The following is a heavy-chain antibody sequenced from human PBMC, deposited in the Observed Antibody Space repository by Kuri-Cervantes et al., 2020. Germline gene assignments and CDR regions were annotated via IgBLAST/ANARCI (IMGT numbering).Heavy chain of an antibody. J-gene: IGHJ4*02. CDR1: GFTFSSYT. CDR3: ARDSSSGYYSNIDY. Sequence: GESLKISCAASGFTFSSYTMNWVRQAPGKGLEWVSYITSSGSTIYYADSVKGRFTISRDNAKNSLYLQMNSLRDEDTAVYYCARDSSSGYYSNIDYWGQGTLVTVSS. CDR2: ITSSGSTI. V-gene: IGHV3-48*02. D-gene: IGHD3-22*01.